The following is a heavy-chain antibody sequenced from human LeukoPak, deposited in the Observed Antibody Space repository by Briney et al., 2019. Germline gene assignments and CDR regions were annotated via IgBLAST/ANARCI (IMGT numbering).Heavy chain of an antibody. CDR3: ARYSGGITMVRFDY. V-gene: IGHV1-46*01. CDR2: INPRGGST. D-gene: IGHD3-10*01. Sequence: VASVKVSCTASGYNFPSYYMHWVRQATGQGLEWMGIINPRGGSTSYAQKFQGRVTMTRDTAPSTVYMDLNSLRSEDTAVNYCARYSGGITMVRFDYLGQGTLVTVSS. J-gene: IGHJ4*02. CDR1: GYNFPSYY.